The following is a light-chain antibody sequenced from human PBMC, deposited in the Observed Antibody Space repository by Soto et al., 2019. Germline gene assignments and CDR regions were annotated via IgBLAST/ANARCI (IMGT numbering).Light chain of an antibody. CDR2: AVS. CDR3: SSYTSDSSYV. CDR1: SSDVGLYDY. J-gene: IGLJ1*01. Sequence: QSFLAQPACVSWSPGQSITMSCTGTSSDVGLYDYVSLYQQHPGKAPQLMIYAVSNRPSGVSNRFSASKSGNTASLFISGLQAEDEADYYCSSYTSDSSYVFGSGTKVTVL. V-gene: IGLV2-14*01.